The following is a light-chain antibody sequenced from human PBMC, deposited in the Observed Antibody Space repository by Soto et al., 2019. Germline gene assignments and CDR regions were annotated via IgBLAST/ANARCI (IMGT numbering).Light chain of an antibody. J-gene: IGKJ1*01. Sequence: AIRMTQSPSSFSASTGDRVTITCRASQGISSYLAWYQQKPGKAPKLLIYAASRLQIGVPSRFSGSGSGTDFTLTISSLQPEDFATYYCQQAYGAPPTFGQGTKVDIK. V-gene: IGKV1-8*01. CDR1: QGISSY. CDR2: AAS. CDR3: QQAYGAPPT.